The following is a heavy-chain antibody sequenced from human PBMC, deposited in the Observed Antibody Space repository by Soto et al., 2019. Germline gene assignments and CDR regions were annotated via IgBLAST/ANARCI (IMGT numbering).Heavy chain of an antibody. D-gene: IGHD6-19*01. J-gene: IGHJ4*02. CDR2: IYYSGST. V-gene: IGHV4-39*01. Sequence: QLQLQESGPGLVKPSETLSLTCTVSGGSISSSSYYWGWIRQPPGKGLEWIGSIYYSGSTYYNPSLKSRVTISVDTSKNQFSLKLSSVTAADTAVYYCARRLSSGSRRRFDYWGQGTLVTVSS. CDR3: ARRLSSGSRRRFDY. CDR1: GGSISSSSYY.